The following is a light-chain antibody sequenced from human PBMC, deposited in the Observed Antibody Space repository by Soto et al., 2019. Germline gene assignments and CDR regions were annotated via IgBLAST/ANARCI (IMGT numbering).Light chain of an antibody. Sequence: DVVLTQSPLSLPVTLGQPASISCRSGQSLVYADGDTHLNWFHQRPGQSPRRLIYHVSNRDSGVPDRFSGSGSCNDFTLKINRVEAEDVGIYYCMQGKHWPPTFGQGTKVEI. CDR3: MQGKHWPPT. V-gene: IGKV2-30*01. J-gene: IGKJ1*01. CDR1: QSLVYADGDTH. CDR2: HVS.